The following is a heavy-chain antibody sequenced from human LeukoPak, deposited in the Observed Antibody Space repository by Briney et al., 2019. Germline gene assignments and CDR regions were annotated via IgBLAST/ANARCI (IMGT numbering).Heavy chain of an antibody. Sequence: GGSLRLSCAASGFTFDDYAMHWVRLAPGKGLEWVSLISGDGGSTYYADSVRGRFTISRDNSRNSLYLQMNSLRTEDTALYYCANLIAAADPAYWGQGTLVTVSS. D-gene: IGHD6-13*01. J-gene: IGHJ4*02. CDR3: ANLIAAADPAY. V-gene: IGHV3-43*02. CDR1: GFTFDDYA. CDR2: ISGDGGST.